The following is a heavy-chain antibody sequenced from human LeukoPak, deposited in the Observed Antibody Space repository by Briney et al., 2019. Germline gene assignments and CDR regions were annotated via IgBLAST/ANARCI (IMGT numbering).Heavy chain of an antibody. Sequence: SQTLSLTCAISGDSVSSNSAAWNWIRQSPSRGLEWLGRTYYRSKWYKDYAVSVKGRITFTPDTSKNQFSLLLNSVTPEDTAVYYCARSHDYNIVHWGPGTLVTVSS. CDR3: ARSHDYNIVH. V-gene: IGHV6-1*01. CDR1: GDSVSSNSAA. D-gene: IGHD2-8*01. CDR2: TYYRSKWYK. J-gene: IGHJ4*02.